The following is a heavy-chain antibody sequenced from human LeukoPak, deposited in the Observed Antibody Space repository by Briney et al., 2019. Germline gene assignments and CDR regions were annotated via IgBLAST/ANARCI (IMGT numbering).Heavy chain of an antibody. CDR2: ISYIGTT. V-gene: IGHV4-59*11. CDR1: GDSFSSHY. CDR3: ERGTVVPAAVWFDP. Sequence: SETLSLTCAVSGDSFSSHYWTWIRQAPGGGLEWIGYISYIGTTNYNPSLKSRVTISVDTSKNQFSLKLSSVTAADTAVYYCERGTVVPAAVWFDPWGQGTLVTVSS. D-gene: IGHD2-2*01. J-gene: IGHJ5*02.